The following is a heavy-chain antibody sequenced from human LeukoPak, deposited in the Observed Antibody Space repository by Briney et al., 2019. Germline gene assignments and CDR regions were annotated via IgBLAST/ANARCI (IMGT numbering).Heavy chain of an antibody. J-gene: IGHJ4*02. CDR2: IRSTGSST. CDR1: GFTFRDYY. V-gene: IGHV3-11*04. Sequence: GGSLRLSCTASGFTFRDYYVTWIRQAPGKGLEWVSYIRSTGSSTAYADSVKGRFAISRDNAKNSLYLQMNSLRAEDTAVYYCASLKPSMRFDYWGQGTLVTVSS. CDR3: ASLKPSMRFDY.